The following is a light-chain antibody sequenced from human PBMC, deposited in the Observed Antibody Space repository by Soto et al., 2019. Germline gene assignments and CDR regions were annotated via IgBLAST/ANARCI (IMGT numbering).Light chain of an antibody. CDR2: SES. Sequence: DIQMTQSPSSLSASVGDRVTITCRVRQDINNYLAWYQQKPGKPPKVLIYSESTLQSGLPSRFSGGGSGTDFTLTINSLQPEDVETYYCQRYHNGPPVSFGAGTKV. CDR3: QRYHNGPPVS. V-gene: IGKV1-27*01. CDR1: QDINNY. J-gene: IGKJ3*01.